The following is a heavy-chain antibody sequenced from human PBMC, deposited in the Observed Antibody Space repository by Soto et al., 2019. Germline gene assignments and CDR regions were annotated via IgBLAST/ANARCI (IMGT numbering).Heavy chain of an antibody. CDR1: GGSFSGYY. D-gene: IGHD2-15*01. CDR2: INHSGST. V-gene: IGHV4-34*01. J-gene: IGHJ4*02. CDR3: ARGRTQTWWPPIRY. Sequence: SETLSLTCAVYGGSFSGYYWSWFRQPPGKGLERIGEINHSGSTNYNPSLKSRVTISVDTSKNQFSLKLSSVTAADTAVYYCARGRTQTWWPPIRYWGQGTLVT.